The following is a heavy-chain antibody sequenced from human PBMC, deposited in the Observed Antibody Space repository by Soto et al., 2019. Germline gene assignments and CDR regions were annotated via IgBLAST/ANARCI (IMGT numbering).Heavy chain of an antibody. CDR2: ISAYNGNT. Sequence: ASVKVSCKASGYTFTSYGISWVRQAPGQGLEWMGWISAYNGNTNYAQKLQGRVTMTTDTSTSTAYMELRSLRSDDTAVYYCARNEAGYYYYGMDVWGQGTTVTVSS. CDR1: GYTFTSYG. D-gene: IGHD1-1*01. V-gene: IGHV1-18*01. J-gene: IGHJ6*02. CDR3: ARNEAGYYYYGMDV.